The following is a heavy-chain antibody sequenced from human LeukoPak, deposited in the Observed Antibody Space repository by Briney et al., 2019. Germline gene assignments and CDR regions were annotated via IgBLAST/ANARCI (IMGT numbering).Heavy chain of an antibody. Sequence: SQTLSLTCAISGDSVSSNGAAWNWIRQSPSRGLEWLGRTYYRSRWYNDYAVSAKSRISINPDTSKNQFSLQLNSVTPEDTAVYYCAREGHTGNWFDPWGQGTLVTVS. D-gene: IGHD1-26*01. CDR2: TYYRSRWYN. CDR1: GDSVSSNGAA. J-gene: IGHJ5*02. V-gene: IGHV6-1*01. CDR3: AREGHTGNWFDP.